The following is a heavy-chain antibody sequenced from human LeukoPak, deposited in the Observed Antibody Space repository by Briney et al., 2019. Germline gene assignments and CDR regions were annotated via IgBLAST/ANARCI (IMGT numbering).Heavy chain of an antibody. CDR2: INPNSGGT. Sequence: VKVSCKASGYTFTGYYMHWVRQAPGQGLEWMGRINPNSGGTNYAQKFQGRVTMTRDTSVSTAYMELSRLRSDDTAVYYCARQYSSSWYRFDPWGQGTLVTVSS. J-gene: IGHJ5*02. CDR3: ARQYSSSWYRFDP. CDR1: GYTFTGYY. V-gene: IGHV1-2*06. D-gene: IGHD6-13*01.